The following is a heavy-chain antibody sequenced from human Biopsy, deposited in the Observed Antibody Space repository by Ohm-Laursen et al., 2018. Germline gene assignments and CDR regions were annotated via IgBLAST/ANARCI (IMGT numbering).Heavy chain of an antibody. J-gene: IGHJ2*01. V-gene: IGHV4-59*01. CDR1: DGSINGYY. Sequence: TLSLTCTVSDGSINGYYWNWIRQPPGKRLEWIGNIYYSGSTNFNPSLKSRVAISVDTSKNHFSLRLRSVTPADTAIYYCARDRGYYSDRTVPGYFDLWGRGTLVTVSS. CDR2: IYYSGST. CDR3: ARDRGYYSDRTVPGYFDL. D-gene: IGHD3-22*01.